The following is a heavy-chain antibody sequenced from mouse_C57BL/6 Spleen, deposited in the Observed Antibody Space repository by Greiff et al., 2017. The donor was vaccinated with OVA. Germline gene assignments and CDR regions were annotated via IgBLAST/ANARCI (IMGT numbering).Heavy chain of an antibody. CDR1: GFTFSDYG. CDR3: ARPEDAMDY. CDR2: ISSGSSTI. V-gene: IGHV5-17*01. J-gene: IGHJ4*01. Sequence: EVKVVESGGGLVKPGGSLKLSCAASGFTFSDYGMHWVRQAPEKGLEWVAYISSGSSTIYYADTVKGRFTISRDNAKNTLFLQMTSLRSEDTAMYYCARPEDAMDYWGQGTSVTGSS.